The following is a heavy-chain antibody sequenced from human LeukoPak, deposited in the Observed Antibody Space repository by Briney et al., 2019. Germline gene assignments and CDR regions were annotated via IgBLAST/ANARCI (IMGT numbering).Heavy chain of an antibody. CDR2: INPSGGST. CDR3: ARAVAATLNWFDP. CDR1: GYTFTSYY. J-gene: IGHJ5*02. V-gene: IGHV1-46*01. D-gene: IGHD2-15*01. Sequence: GASVKVSCKASGYTFTSYYMHWVRQAPGQGLEWMGIINPSGGSTNYAQKFQGRVTITADKSTSTAYMELSSLRSEDTAVYYCARAVAATLNWFDPWGQGTLVTVSS.